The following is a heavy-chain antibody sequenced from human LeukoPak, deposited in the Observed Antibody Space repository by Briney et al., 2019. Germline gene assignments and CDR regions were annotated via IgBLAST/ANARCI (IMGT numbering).Heavy chain of an antibody. CDR2: IGGSSGST. CDR1: GFTFRRYA. CDR3: AKDFAGYTVTTSLDY. J-gene: IGHJ4*02. Sequence: GGPLRLSCVACGFTFRRYAMRWVRQAPGKGLEWVSAIGGSSGSTNFADSAKGRFTISRDNSKNTLYLQMNSLRAEDTAVYYCAKDFAGYTVTTSLDYWGQGTLVTVSS. V-gene: IGHV3-23*01. D-gene: IGHD4-17*01.